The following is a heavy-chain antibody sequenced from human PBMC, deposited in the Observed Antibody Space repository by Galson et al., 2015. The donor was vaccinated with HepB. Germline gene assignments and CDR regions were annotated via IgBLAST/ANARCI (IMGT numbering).Heavy chain of an antibody. CDR3: VRERGSGFGGNDVPSFDY. D-gene: IGHD5-12*01. V-gene: IGHV3-48*01. CDR1: GFRLTDYA. Sequence: SLRLSCAASGFRLTDYAMNWVRRAPGKGLEWAAYISSDSTTIHYADSVKGRFTISRDNAKNSVFLQMNSLRGEDTAVYYCVRERGSGFGGNDVPSFDYWGRGSLVTVSP. J-gene: IGHJ4*02. CDR2: ISSDSTTI.